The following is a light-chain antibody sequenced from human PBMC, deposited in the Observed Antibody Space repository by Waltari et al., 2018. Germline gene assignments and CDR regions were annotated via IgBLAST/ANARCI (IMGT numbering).Light chain of an antibody. CDR2: AAS. Sequence: DIQLTQSPSFLSASVGDRVTITCRASQVISSHLAWYQQEPGKAPKLLVYAASTLPTGVPTRFSGSGSWTEFTLRISSLQPEDFGSYYCQQLHAYPLSFGGGTKVEIK. V-gene: IGKV1-9*01. J-gene: IGKJ4*01. CDR3: QQLHAYPLS. CDR1: QVISSH.